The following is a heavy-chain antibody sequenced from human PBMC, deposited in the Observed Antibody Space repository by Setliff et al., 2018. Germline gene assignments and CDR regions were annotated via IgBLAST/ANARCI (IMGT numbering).Heavy chain of an antibody. CDR3: AKRGSKDILHGFDI. J-gene: IGHJ3*02. V-gene: IGHV3-23*01. CDR1: GFAFSDYA. Sequence: GGSLRLSCAASGFAFSDYAMSWVRLAPGRGLEWVSGISPSGDVTLYADSVKGRFTIFRDNSKNTLSLQMSGLRAEDTAIYYCAKRGSKDILHGFDIWGQGTMVTVSS. CDR2: ISPSGDVT.